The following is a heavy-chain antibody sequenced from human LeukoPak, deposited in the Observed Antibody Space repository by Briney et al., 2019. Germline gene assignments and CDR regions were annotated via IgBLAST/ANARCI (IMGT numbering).Heavy chain of an antibody. CDR1: GYTFTGYY. CDR2: INPNNGGT. CDR3: ARDPAKTYYYDP. V-gene: IGHV1-2*02. J-gene: IGHJ4*02. Sequence: ASVKVSCKASGYTFTGYYLHWVRQAPGQGLEWMGWINPNNGGTKHAQKFQGRFTMSRDTSISTAYMELSRLTSDDTAVYYCARDPAKTYYYDPWGQGTLVTVSS. D-gene: IGHD3-22*01.